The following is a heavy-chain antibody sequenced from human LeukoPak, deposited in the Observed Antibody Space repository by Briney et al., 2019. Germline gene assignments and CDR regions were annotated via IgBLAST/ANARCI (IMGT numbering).Heavy chain of an antibody. Sequence: GGALRLSCTASGFTFGDYSMNWVRQAPGNGLEWVGFIRGKAYGGTTEYAPSLKGRFIISRDDSKNIAYLQMHSMKTEDTAVYYCTREGVPYCRGGNCYLVGWGQGTLVTVSS. CDR3: TREGVPYCRGGNCYLVG. CDR2: IRGKAYGGTT. CDR1: GFTFGDYS. D-gene: IGHD2-15*01. V-gene: IGHV3-49*04. J-gene: IGHJ4*02.